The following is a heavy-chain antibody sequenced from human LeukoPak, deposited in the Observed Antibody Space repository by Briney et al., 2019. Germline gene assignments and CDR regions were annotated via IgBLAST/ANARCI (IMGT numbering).Heavy chain of an antibody. V-gene: IGHV3-23*01. CDR2: ISGSGGST. CDR3: AKNSGSYLDY. Sequence: GGSLRLSCAASGFTFSSYAMSWVRQAPGKGLEWVSAISGSGGSTYYADSVKGRFTISRGNSKNTLYLQMNSLRAEDTAVYYRAKNSGSYLDYWGQGTLVTVSS. CDR1: GFTFSSYA. D-gene: IGHD1-26*01. J-gene: IGHJ4*02.